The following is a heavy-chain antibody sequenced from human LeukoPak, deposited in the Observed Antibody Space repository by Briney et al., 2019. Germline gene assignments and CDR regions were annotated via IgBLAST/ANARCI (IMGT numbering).Heavy chain of an antibody. V-gene: IGHV4-39*07. Sequence: SETLSLTCTVSGGSISSSSYYWGWIRQPPGKGLEWIGSIYYSGSTYYNPSLKSRVTISVDTSKNQFSLKLSSVTAADTAVYYCASLETTVVTLSIWGQGTLVTVSS. CDR1: GGSISSSSYY. CDR2: IYYSGST. J-gene: IGHJ4*02. D-gene: IGHD4-23*01. CDR3: ASLETTVVTLSI.